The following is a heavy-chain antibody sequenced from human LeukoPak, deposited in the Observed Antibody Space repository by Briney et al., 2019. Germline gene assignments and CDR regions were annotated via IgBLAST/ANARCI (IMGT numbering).Heavy chain of an antibody. Sequence: GSVKVSCKASGYTFTSYYMHWVRQAPGQGLEWMGIINPSGGSTSYAQKFQGRVTMTRDTSTSTVYMELSSLRSEDTAVYYCARELVHYYDSSGSTGHFDLWGCGTLVTVSS. V-gene: IGHV1-46*01. D-gene: IGHD3-22*01. J-gene: IGHJ2*01. CDR2: INPSGGST. CDR3: ARELVHYYDSSGSTGHFDL. CDR1: GYTFTSYY.